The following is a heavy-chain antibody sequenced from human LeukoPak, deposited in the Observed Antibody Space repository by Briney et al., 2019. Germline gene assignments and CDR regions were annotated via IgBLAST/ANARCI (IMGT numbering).Heavy chain of an antibody. CDR2: IWYDGSNK. V-gene: IGHV3-33*01. CDR1: GFTFSSYG. D-gene: IGHD6-6*01. CDR3: ARDGGQLVPAY. Sequence: GRSLRLSCAASGFTFSSYGMHWVRQAPGKGLEWVAVIWYDGSNKYYADSVKGRFTISRDNSKNTLYLQMNSLRAEDTAVYYCARDGGQLVPAYWGQGTLVTVPS. J-gene: IGHJ4*02.